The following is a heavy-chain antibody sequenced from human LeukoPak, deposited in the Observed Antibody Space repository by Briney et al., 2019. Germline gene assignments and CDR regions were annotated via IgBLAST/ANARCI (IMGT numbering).Heavy chain of an antibody. J-gene: IGHJ4*01. Sequence: SETLRLSCTVSGVSISSRYYYWVWIRQPPGKELDWIGSIYYSGSTYYNPSLKSRVTISVDTSKNQFSLKLSSVTAADTAVYYCARHPGVGSESYHFDYWGQASLVTVSS. CDR2: IYYSGST. V-gene: IGHV4-39*01. D-gene: IGHD3-10*01. CDR3: ARHPGVGSESYHFDY. CDR1: GVSISSRYYY.